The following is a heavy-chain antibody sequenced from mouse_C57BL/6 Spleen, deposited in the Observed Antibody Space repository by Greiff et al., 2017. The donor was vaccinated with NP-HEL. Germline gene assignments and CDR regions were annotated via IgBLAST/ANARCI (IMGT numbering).Heavy chain of an antibody. V-gene: IGHV1-69*01. Sequence: QVQLQQPGAELVMPGASVKLSCKASGYTFTSYWMHWVKQRPGQGLEWIGEIDPSDSYTNYNQKFKGKSTLTVDKSSSTAYMQLSSLTSEDSAVYYWARSGDYDGRGAVKDYWGQGTTLTVSS. D-gene: IGHD2-4*01. CDR3: ARSGDYDGRGAVKDY. CDR2: IDPSDSYT. J-gene: IGHJ2*01. CDR1: GYTFTSYW.